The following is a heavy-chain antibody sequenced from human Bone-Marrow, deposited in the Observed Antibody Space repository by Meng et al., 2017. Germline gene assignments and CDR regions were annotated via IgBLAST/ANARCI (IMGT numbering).Heavy chain of an antibody. CDR1: GGTFSSYA. J-gene: IGHJ4*02. Sequence: SVKVSCKASGGTFSSYAISWVLHAPGQGLEWMGRSIPIFGTANYAQKFQGRVTINADESTSTAYMELSSLRSEDTAAYYCARPDNHRYYYDSSGYYIFHYWGQGTLVTVSS. CDR3: ARPDNHRYYYDSSGYYIFHY. D-gene: IGHD3-22*01. V-gene: IGHV1-69*13. CDR2: SIPIFGTA.